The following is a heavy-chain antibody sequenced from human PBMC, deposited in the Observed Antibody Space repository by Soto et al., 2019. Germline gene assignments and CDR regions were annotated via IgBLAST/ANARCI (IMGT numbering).Heavy chain of an antibody. V-gene: IGHV3-7*01. J-gene: IGHJ6*02. CDR2: IXHXGXXX. CDR1: GFTFSAYW. Sequence: GGSLRLSCAASGFTFSAYWMSWVRQTPGKGLEWVAKIXHXGXXXYXXXSVKGRCTISRDNAKNSLVPEMNSLRAEDTAVFYCAIITRGFSMDVWGQGTTVTVSS. D-gene: IGHD1-20*01. CDR3: AIITRGFSMDV.